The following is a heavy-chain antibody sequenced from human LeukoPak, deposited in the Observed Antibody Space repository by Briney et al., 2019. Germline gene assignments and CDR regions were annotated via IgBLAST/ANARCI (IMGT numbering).Heavy chain of an antibody. CDR3: ARDDYGGKLDI. J-gene: IGHJ3*02. CDR2: IWYDGSNK. D-gene: IGHD4-23*01. V-gene: IGHV3-33*08. CDR1: GFTFSSYD. Sequence: GGSLRLSCAASGFTFSSYDMHWVRQAPGKGLEWVAVIWYDGSNKYYADSVKGRFTISRDNSKNTLYLQMNSLRAEDTAVYYCARDDYGGKLDIWGQGTVVTVSS.